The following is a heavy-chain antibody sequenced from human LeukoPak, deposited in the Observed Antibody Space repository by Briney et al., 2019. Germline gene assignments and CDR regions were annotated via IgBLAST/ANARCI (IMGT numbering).Heavy chain of an antibody. CDR3: AKDSAFRYSSGCFDY. V-gene: IGHV3-23*01. J-gene: IGHJ4*02. D-gene: IGHD6-19*01. CDR2: ISGSGGST. CDR1: GFTFSSYA. Sequence: GGSLRLSCAASGFTFSSYAMSWVRQAPGKGLEWVSAISGSGGSTYYADSVEGRFTISRDNSKNTLYLQMNSLRAEDTAVYYCAKDSAFRYSSGCFDYWGQGTLVTVSS.